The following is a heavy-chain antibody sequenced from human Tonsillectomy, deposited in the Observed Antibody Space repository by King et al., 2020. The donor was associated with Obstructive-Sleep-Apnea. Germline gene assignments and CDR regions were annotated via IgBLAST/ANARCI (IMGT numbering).Heavy chain of an antibody. V-gene: IGHV3-7*03. D-gene: IGHD2-15*01. CDR2: IKQDGSEK. CDR1: GFTFSNYW. Sequence: VQLVESGGGLVQPGGSLRLSCAASGFTFSNYWMSWVRQAPGKGLEWVANIKQDGSEKYYVDSVKGRFTISRDNAKNSLYLQMNSLRAEDTAVYYCARDVGCSGGSCYWGCGYWGQGTLVTVSS. CDR3: ARDVGCSGGSCYWGCGY. J-gene: IGHJ4*02.